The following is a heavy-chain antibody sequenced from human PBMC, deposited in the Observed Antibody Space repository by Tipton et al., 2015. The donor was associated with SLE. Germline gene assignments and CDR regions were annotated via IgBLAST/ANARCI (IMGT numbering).Heavy chain of an antibody. CDR3: AKGAYYDDSATSGLYFDC. CDR1: GGAISTFY. Sequence: LRLSCTVSGGAISTFYWSWIRQSAGKGLEWIGRIYSSGRTNYNPSLKSRVTMSVDTSRKQFSLKLTSVTAADTAVYYCAKGAYYDDSATSGLYFDCWGQGSLVTVSS. D-gene: IGHD3-22*01. CDR2: IYSSGRT. J-gene: IGHJ4*02. V-gene: IGHV4-4*07.